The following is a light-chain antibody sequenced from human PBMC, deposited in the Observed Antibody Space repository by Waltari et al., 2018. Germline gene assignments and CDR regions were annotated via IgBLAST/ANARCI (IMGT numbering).Light chain of an antibody. J-gene: IGLJ3*02. CDR1: SSAVGGYNY. CDR2: DVS. CDR3: TSYTSSSTLV. Sequence: QSALTQPAAVSGSPGQSITLSCTGTSSAVGGYNYVSWYQQHPGRVPKLMIYDVSNRPSGVSNRFSGSKSGNTASLTISGLQAEDEADYYCTSYTSSSTLVFGGGTKLTVL. V-gene: IGLV2-14*01.